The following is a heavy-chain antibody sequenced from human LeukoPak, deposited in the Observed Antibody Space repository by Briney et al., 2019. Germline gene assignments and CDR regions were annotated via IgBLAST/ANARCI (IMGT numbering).Heavy chain of an antibody. CDR2: ISSSGSTI. V-gene: IGHV3-48*03. J-gene: IGHJ4*02. Sequence: GGSLRLSCAASGFTFSSYEMNWVRQAPGKGLEWVSYISSSGSTIYYADSVKGRFTISRDNAKNSLYLQMNSLRAEDTAVYYCASSPSEYARDRGDYWGQGTLVTVSS. CDR3: ASSPSEYARDRGDY. D-gene: IGHD3-10*02. CDR1: GFTFSSYE.